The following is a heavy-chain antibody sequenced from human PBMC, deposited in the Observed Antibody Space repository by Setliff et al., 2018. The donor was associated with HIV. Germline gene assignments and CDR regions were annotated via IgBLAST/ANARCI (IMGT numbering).Heavy chain of an antibody. V-gene: IGHV4-39*01. CDR1: GGSISSSSYY. CDR2: VYYSGST. CDR3: ARRRTRDAFDI. J-gene: IGHJ3*02. Sequence: PSETLSLTCTVSGGSISSSSYYWGWIRQPPGEGLEWIGSVYYSGSTYYNSSLKRRVTISVDTSKNQFSLKLRSVTAADTAVYYCARRRTRDAFDIWGQGTMVTVSS. D-gene: IGHD2-2*01.